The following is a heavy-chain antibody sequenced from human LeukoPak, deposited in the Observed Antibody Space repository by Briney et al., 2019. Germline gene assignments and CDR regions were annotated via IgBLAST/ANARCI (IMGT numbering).Heavy chain of an antibody. CDR1: GGSFSGYY. CDR2: INHSGST. Sequence: SETLSLTCAVYGGSFSGYYWSWIRQPPGKGLEWIGEINHSGSTYYNPSLKSRVTISVDTSKNQFSLKLSSVTAADTAVYYCARDSSGCSSLDYWGQGTLVTVSS. CDR3: ARDSSGCSSLDY. D-gene: IGHD3-22*01. V-gene: IGHV4-34*09. J-gene: IGHJ4*02.